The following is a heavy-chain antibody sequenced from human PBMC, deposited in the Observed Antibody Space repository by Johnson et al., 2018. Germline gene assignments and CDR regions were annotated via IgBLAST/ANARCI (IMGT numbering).Heavy chain of an antibody. V-gene: IGHV3-30*14. CDR1: GFTFNNYA. J-gene: IGHJ3*02. Sequence: QVQLVQSGGGVVQPGRSLRLACAASGFTFNNYALHWVRQAPGKGLEWVAVISYDGKSKYYGDSVKGRFIISRDNSKNTLYLQMSSLRPEDTAVYYCSRDTEPFGIIIHDAFDIWGQGTMVTVSS. CDR3: SRDTEPFGIIIHDAFDI. CDR2: ISYDGKSK. D-gene: IGHD1-14*01.